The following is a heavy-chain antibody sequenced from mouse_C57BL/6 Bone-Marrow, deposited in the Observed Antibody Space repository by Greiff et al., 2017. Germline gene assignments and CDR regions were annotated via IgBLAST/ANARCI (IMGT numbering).Heavy chain of an antibody. CDR3: ARCSNGPLAMDY. Sequence: VQLQQPGAELVRPGTSVKLSCKASGYTFTSYWMHWVKQRPGQGLEWIGVIDPSDSYTNYNQKFKGKATLTADTSSSTAYMQLSSLTSEDSAVYYCARCSNGPLAMDYWGQGTSVTVSS. V-gene: IGHV1-59*01. CDR2: IDPSDSYT. D-gene: IGHD2-5*01. CDR1: GYTFTSYW. J-gene: IGHJ4*01.